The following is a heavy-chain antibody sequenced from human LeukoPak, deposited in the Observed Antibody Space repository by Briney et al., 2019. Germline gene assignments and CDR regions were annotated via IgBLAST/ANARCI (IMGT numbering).Heavy chain of an antibody. CDR3: AKLSSVEVRGVMSHFDY. CDR1: GFTFSSYA. CDR2: ISGSGGST. V-gene: IGHV3-23*01. J-gene: IGHJ4*02. Sequence: GGSLRLSCAASGFTFSSYAMSWVRQAPGKGLEWVSAISGSGGSTYYADSVKGRFTISRDNSKNTLYLQMNSLRAEDTAVYYCAKLSSVEVRGVMSHFDYWGQGTLVTVSS. D-gene: IGHD3-10*01.